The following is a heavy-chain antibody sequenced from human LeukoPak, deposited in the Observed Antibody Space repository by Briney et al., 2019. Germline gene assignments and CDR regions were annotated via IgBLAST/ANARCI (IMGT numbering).Heavy chain of an antibody. CDR1: GGSISSYY. CDR3: ARQHAFGSSGWSVDY. Sequence: KPSETLSLTCTVSGGSISSYYWSWIRQPPGKGLEWIGYIYYSGSTNYNPSLKSRVTISVDTSKNQFSLKLSSVTAADTAVYYCARQHAFGSSGWSVDYWGQGTLVTVSS. CDR2: IYYSGST. V-gene: IGHV4-59*01. J-gene: IGHJ4*02. D-gene: IGHD6-19*01.